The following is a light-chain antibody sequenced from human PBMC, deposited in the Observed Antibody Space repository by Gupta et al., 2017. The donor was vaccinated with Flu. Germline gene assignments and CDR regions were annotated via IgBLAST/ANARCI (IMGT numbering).Light chain of an antibody. CDR3: AAWDDSLNGPV. J-gene: IGLJ2*01. CDR1: SSNIGSNT. CDR2: SNN. Sequence: QSVLTQPPSASGTPGPRVTISCSGSSSNIGSNTVNWYQQLPGTAPKLLIYSNNQRPSGVPDRFSGSKSGTSASLAISGLQPEDEADYYCAAWDDSLNGPVFGGGTKLTVL. V-gene: IGLV1-44*01.